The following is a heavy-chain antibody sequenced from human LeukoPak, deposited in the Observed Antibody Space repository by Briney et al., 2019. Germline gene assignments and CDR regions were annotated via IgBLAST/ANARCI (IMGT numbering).Heavy chain of an antibody. V-gene: IGHV1-3*01. Sequence: ASVNVSCKASGYTFTSYAMHWVRQAPGQRLEWMGWINAGNGNTKYSQKFQGRVTITRDTSASTAYMELSSLRSEDTAVYYCARDAPRGSGSYYNPPDYWGQGTLVTVSS. CDR3: ARDAPRGSGSYYNPPDY. CDR2: INAGNGNT. J-gene: IGHJ4*02. D-gene: IGHD3-10*01. CDR1: GYTFTSYA.